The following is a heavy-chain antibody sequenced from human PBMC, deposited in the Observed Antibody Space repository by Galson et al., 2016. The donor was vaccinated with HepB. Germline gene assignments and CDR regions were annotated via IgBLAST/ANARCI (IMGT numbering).Heavy chain of an antibody. Sequence: SLRLSCAASGFTFGTYAVNWVRQAPGKGLEWVSAVGGGGTAYYADSVKGRFTVSRDNSKNTLDLHMYRLRVEDTAVYYCAKARGAEYAAYYFDFWGDGTLVTVSS. CDR1: GFTFGTYA. V-gene: IGHV3-23*01. CDR3: AKARGAEYAAYYFDF. CDR2: VGGGGTA. J-gene: IGHJ4*01. D-gene: IGHD2-8*01.